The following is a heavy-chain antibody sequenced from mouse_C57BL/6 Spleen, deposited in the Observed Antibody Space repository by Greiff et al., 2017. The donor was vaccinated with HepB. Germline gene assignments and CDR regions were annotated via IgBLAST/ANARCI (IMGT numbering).Heavy chain of an antibody. Sequence: EVQLQQSGPELVKPGASVKISCKASGYSFTGYYMNWVKQSPEKSLEWIGEINPSTGGTTYNQKFKAKATLTVDKSSSTAYMQLKSLTSEDSAVYYCARTTGSSSAWFAYWGQGTLVTVSA. D-gene: IGHD1-1*01. J-gene: IGHJ3*01. CDR1: GYSFTGYY. CDR3: ARTTGSSSAWFAY. CDR2: INPSTGGT. V-gene: IGHV1-42*01.